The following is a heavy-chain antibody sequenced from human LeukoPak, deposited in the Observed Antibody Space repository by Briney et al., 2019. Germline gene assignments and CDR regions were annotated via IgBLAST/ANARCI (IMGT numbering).Heavy chain of an antibody. V-gene: IGHV3-74*01. D-gene: IGHD3-10*01. J-gene: IGHJ4*02. CDR2: ISPDGSST. CDR1: GFTFSNCW. CDR3: IRSRSGSYGYFDY. Sequence: PGGSLRLSCAASGFTFSNCWMHWVRQAPGKGLVWVSRISPDGSSTSYGDSVKGRFTISRDNAKNTVYLQMNSLRAEDTAVYYCIRSRSGSYGYFDYWGQGTLVTVSS.